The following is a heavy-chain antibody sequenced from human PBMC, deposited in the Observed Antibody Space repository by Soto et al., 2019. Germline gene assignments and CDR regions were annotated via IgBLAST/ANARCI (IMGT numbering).Heavy chain of an antibody. V-gene: IGHV3-48*03. J-gene: IGHJ4*02. CDR2: IGKNGRDI. Sequence: PGGSLRLSCEVSGFIFSEYEFNWVRQAPGKGLEWVSYIGKNGRDIYDADSVKGRFTISRDDDKSTLYLEMNSLRAEDTAVYYCAKTESFNGYYNAFDYWGRGTQVTVSS. D-gene: IGHD3-9*01. CDR3: AKTESFNGYYNAFDY. CDR1: GFIFSEYE.